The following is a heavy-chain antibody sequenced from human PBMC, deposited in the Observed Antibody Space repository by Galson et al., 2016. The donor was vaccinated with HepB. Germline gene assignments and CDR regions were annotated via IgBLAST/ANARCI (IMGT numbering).Heavy chain of an antibody. CDR1: GFSLSANGAG. J-gene: IGHJ3*02. V-gene: IGHV2-5*02. CDR2: IYSDDDK. Sequence: PALVKPTQTLTLTCTFSGFSLSANGAGVGWIRQPPGKALEWLALIYSDDDKRYSPSLRRKLTITKDTSKHQVVLLMTNLAPVDTATYYCAHKRIAVANHAFDMWGQGTMVTVSS. D-gene: IGHD6-19*01. CDR3: AHKRIAVANHAFDM.